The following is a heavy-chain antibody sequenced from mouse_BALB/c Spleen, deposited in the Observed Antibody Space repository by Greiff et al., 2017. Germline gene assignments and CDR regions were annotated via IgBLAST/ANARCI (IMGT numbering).Heavy chain of an antibody. Sequence: VQLQQSGAELVKPGASVKLSCTASGFNIKDTYMHWVKQRPEQGLEWIGRIDPANGNTKYDPKFQGKATITADTSSNTAYLQLSSLTSEDTAVYYCARDDGYYLYFDYWGQGTTLTVSS. CDR1: GFNIKDTY. V-gene: IGHV14-3*02. CDR2: IDPANGNT. D-gene: IGHD2-3*01. CDR3: ARDDGYYLYFDY. J-gene: IGHJ2*01.